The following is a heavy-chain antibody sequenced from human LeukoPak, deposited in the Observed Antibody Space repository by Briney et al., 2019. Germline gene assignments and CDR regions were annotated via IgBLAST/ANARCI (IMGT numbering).Heavy chain of an antibody. CDR1: GFIFSSYA. Sequence: GGSLRLSCAASGFIFSSYAMSWVRQAPGKGLEWVSAISGSGESTYYADPVKGRFTISRDNSKNTVYLQMNSLRAEDTAVYHCAKKQQAGTGWNYMDVWGTGTTVTVSS. V-gene: IGHV3-23*01. CDR2: ISGSGEST. CDR3: AKKQQAGTGWNYMDV. D-gene: IGHD1-1*01. J-gene: IGHJ6*03.